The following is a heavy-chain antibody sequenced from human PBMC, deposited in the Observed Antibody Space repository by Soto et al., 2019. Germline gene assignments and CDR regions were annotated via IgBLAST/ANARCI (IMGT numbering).Heavy chain of an antibody. CDR2: IYYSGST. J-gene: IGHJ4*02. CDR3: ARQGGYCSSTSCSPTDY. CDR1: GGSISSSSYY. Sequence: SETLSLTCTVSGGSISSSSYYWGWIRQPPGKGLEWIGSIYYSGSTYYNPSLKSRVTISVDTSKNQFSLKLSSVTAADTAVYYCARQGGYCSSTSCSPTDYWGQGTLVTVSS. V-gene: IGHV4-39*01. D-gene: IGHD2-2*01.